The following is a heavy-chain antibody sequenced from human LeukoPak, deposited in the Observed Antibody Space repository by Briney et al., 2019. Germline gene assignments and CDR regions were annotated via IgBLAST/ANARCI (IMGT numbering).Heavy chain of an antibody. Sequence: GGSLRLSCADSGFTFSSYWMSWVRQAPGKGLEWVANIKQDGSEKYYVDSVKGRFTISRDNAKKSLYLQMNSLRAEDTAVYYCARVDSGSACASWGQGILVTVSS. CDR1: GFTFSSYW. V-gene: IGHV3-7*01. CDR3: ARVDSGSACAS. CDR2: IKQDGSEK. D-gene: IGHD6-19*01. J-gene: IGHJ1*01.